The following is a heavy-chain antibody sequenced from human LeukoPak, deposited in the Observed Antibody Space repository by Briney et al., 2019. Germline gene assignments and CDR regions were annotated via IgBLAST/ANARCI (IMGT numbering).Heavy chain of an antibody. D-gene: IGHD6-19*01. V-gene: IGHV3-20*04. J-gene: IGHJ6*03. CDR3: ARESPGQWLVTLYYYYMDV. CDR1: GFTFDDYG. Sequence: PGGSLRLSCAASGFTFDDYGMSWVRQAPGKGLEWVSDINWNGGSTGYADSVKGRFTISRDNAKNSLYLQMNSLRAEDTALYYCARESPGQWLVTLYYYYMDVWGKGTTVTVSS. CDR2: INWNGGST.